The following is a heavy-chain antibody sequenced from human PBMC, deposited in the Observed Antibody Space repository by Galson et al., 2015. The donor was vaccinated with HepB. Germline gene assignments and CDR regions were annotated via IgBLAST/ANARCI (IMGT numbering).Heavy chain of an antibody. J-gene: IGHJ4*02. CDR1: GFTFSAYS. CDR2: ISVSSII. CDR3: AARIDY. Sequence: SLRLSCAASGFTFSAYSMNWVRQTPGKGLEWVSYISVSSIIYYADSVKGRFTISRDNAKNSLYLQMNSLRDEDTAVYYCAARIDYWGQGTLVTVSS. V-gene: IGHV3-48*02.